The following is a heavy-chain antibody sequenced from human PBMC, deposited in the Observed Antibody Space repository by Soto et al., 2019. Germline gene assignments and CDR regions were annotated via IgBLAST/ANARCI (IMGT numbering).Heavy chain of an antibody. CDR3: AREGGSYDSGGYLIRGAFDI. CDR1: GDSISRIDYY. CDR2: IYFRGNT. D-gene: IGHD3-22*01. V-gene: IGHV4-31*03. Sequence: SETLSLTCSVSGDSISRIDYYWTWIRQHPEKGLEWIGNIYFRGNTYYSPSLESRLTISVDTSKNQFSLKLTSVTAADTAVYYCAREGGSYDSGGYLIRGAFDIWGQGTMVTVSS. J-gene: IGHJ3*02.